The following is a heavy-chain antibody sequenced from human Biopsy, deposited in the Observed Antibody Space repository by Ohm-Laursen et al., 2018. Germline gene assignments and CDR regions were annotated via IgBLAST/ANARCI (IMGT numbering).Heavy chain of an antibody. CDR2: IIHHFGAT. CDR1: GGTFGSND. CDR3: AAKLTGYFHH. J-gene: IGHJ1*01. Sequence: SSVKVSCKSSGGTFGSNDISWVRQAPGQGLEWMGGIIHHFGATDYAQKFQGRVSITADESTSTVYMELSSLRSEDTAVYYCAAKLTGYFHHWGQGTLVIVSS. V-gene: IGHV1-69*01. D-gene: IGHD3-9*01.